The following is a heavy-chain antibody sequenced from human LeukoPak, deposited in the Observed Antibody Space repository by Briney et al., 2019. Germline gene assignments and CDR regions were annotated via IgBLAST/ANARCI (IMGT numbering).Heavy chain of an antibody. D-gene: IGHD3-22*01. CDR3: ARDDYYDSTSYYKF. V-gene: IGHV1-18*01. J-gene: IGHJ4*02. CDR2: ISAYNGNT. CDR1: GYTFTSYG. Sequence: ASVKVSCKAPGYTFTSYGISWVRQAPGQGLEWMGWISAYNGNTNYAQKLQGRVTMTTDTSTSTAYMELRSLRSDDTAVYYCARDDYYDSTSYYKFWGQGTLVTVSS.